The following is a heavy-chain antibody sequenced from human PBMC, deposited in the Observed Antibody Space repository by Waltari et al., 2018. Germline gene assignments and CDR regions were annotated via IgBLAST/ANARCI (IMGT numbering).Heavy chain of an antibody. J-gene: IGHJ4*02. CDR3: ARGYRYDFWSGYPRPAYYFDY. D-gene: IGHD3-3*01. Sequence: QVQLQQWGAGLLKPSETLSLTCAVYGGSFSGYYWSWIRQPPGKGLEWIGEINHSGSTNYNPSLKSRVTISVDTSKNQFSLKLSSVTAADTAVYYCARGYRYDFWSGYPRPAYYFDYWGQGTLVTVSS. CDR1: GGSFSGYY. V-gene: IGHV4-34*01. CDR2: INHSGST.